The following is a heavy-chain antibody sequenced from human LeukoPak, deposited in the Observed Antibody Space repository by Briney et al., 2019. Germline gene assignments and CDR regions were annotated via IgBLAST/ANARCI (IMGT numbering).Heavy chain of an antibody. V-gene: IGHV1-24*01. J-gene: IGHJ4*02. D-gene: IGHD2-8*01. Sequence: GASVKVSCKVSGYTLTELSMHWVRQAPGKGLEWMGGFDPEDGETIYAQKFQGRVTMTEDTSTDTAYMELSSLRSEDTAVYYCATGYCTNGVCYRGPYYFDYWGQGTLVTVSS. CDR3: ATGYCTNGVCYRGPYYFDY. CDR1: GYTLTELS. CDR2: FDPEDGET.